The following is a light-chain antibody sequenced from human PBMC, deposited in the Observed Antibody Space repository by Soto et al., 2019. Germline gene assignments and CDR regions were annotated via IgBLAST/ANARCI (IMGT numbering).Light chain of an antibody. CDR2: EVS. V-gene: IGLV2-14*01. CDR1: SSDVGDYNY. CDR3: SSYTSSSTPWV. Sequence: QSALTQPASVSGSPGQSITISCTGTSSDVGDYNYVSWYQQHPGKAPKLMIYEVSNRPSGVSNRFSGSKSGNTASLTISGLQAEDEADYYCSSYTSSSTPWVFGGGTKHTVL. J-gene: IGLJ3*02.